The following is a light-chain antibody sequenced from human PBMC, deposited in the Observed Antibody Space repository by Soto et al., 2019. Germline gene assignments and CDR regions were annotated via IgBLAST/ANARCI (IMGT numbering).Light chain of an antibody. CDR2: DAS. CDR3: QQYDTLLT. V-gene: IGKV1-33*01. CDR1: QDIGKR. Sequence: DIQMTQSPPALSAAVGNRVTITCQASQDIGKRLNRYQQKPGKAPKVLIYDASYLETGVPSRFSGRGSGTDFTFTISSLQPEDIATYYCQQYDTLLTFGGGTKVDIK. J-gene: IGKJ4*01.